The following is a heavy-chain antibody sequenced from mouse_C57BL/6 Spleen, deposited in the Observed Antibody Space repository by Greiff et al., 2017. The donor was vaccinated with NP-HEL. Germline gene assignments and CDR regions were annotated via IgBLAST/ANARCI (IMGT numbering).Heavy chain of an antibody. CDR2: INPNNGGT. CDR3: ARWGTYYSNYFDY. CDR1: GYTFTDYY. D-gene: IGHD2-5*01. V-gene: IGHV1-26*01. J-gene: IGHJ2*01. Sequence: VQLQQSGPELVKPGASVKISCKASGYTFTDYYMNWVKQSHGKSLEWIGDINPNNGGTSYNQKFKGTATLTVDKSSSTAYMELRSLTSEDSAVYYCARWGTYYSNYFDYWGQGTTLTVSS.